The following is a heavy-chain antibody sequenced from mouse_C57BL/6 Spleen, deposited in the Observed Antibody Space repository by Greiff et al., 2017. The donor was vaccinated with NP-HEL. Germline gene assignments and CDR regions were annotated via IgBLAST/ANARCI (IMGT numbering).Heavy chain of an antibody. CDR2: ISSGGSYT. D-gene: IGHD1-1*01. CDR1: GFTFSSYG. Sequence: DVMLVESGGDLVKPGGSLKLSCAASGFTFSSYGMSWVRQTPDKRLEWVATISSGGSYTYYPDSVKGRFTISRDNAKNTLYLQMSSLKSEDTAMYYCARQEGYYGSTNYFDYWGQGTTLTVSS. V-gene: IGHV5-6*02. J-gene: IGHJ2*01. CDR3: ARQEGYYGSTNYFDY.